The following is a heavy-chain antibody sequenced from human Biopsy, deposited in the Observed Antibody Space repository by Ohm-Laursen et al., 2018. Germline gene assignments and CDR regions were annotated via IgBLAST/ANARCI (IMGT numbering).Heavy chain of an antibody. V-gene: IGHV1-69*01. D-gene: IGHD3-9*01. CDR2: NIPILGTG. CDR1: GGTFSNYG. J-gene: IGHJ4*02. CDR3: ATKLTGYFHH. Sequence: SVKVSCKAPGGTFSNYGVNWVRQAPGQGLEWLGGNIPILGTGNYAQKFQYGVTVAADPSTSTATMEMRSLRSDDTAVYYCATKLTGYFHHWGQGTLVTVSS.